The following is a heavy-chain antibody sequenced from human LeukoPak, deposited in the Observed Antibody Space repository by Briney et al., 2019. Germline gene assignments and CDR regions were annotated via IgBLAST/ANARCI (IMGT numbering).Heavy chain of an antibody. CDR3: ARRSYSGKDFDY. CDR1: GYSFTTYW. J-gene: IGHJ4*02. Sequence: GESLKISCKGSGYSFTTYWIGWVRQRPGKGLEWMGIIYPSDSDTRYRPSFQGQVTISADKSISTAYLQWSSLKASDTAMYYCARRSYSGKDFDYWGQGTLVTVSS. CDR2: IYPSDSDT. D-gene: IGHD4-23*01. V-gene: IGHV5-51*01.